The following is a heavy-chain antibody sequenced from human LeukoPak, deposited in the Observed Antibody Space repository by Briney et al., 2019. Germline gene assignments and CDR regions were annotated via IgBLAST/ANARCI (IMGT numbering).Heavy chain of an antibody. CDR2: ISGSGGST. D-gene: IGHD2-15*01. V-gene: IGHV3-23*01. J-gene: IGHJ6*02. Sequence: PGGSLRLSCAASGFTFSSYAMHWVRQAPGKGLEWVSAISGSGGSTYYADSVKGRFTISRDNSKNTLYLQMNSLRAEDTAVYYCAKDQDDYYYYGMDVWGQGTTVTVSS. CDR1: GFTFSSYA. CDR3: AKDQDDYYYYGMDV.